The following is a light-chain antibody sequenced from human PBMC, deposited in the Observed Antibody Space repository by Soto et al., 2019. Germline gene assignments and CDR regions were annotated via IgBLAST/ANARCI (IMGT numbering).Light chain of an antibody. J-gene: IGKJ2*01. Sequence: DIQMTQSPSTLSASVGDRVTITCRASQSINTWLAWYQQKPGKDPKLLIYKASSLESGLPSRFSGSGSGTEFPLTIRSLQPDDFATYYCQQYNSYSVTFGQGTKLEIK. V-gene: IGKV1-5*03. CDR3: QQYNSYSVT. CDR2: KAS. CDR1: QSINTW.